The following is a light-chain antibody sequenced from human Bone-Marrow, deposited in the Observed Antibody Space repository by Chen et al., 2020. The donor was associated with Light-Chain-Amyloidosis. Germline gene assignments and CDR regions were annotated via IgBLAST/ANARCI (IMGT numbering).Light chain of an antibody. Sequence: SYVLTQPSSVSVAPGQTATLACGGNNIGSTSVHWYQQTPGQAPLLVVYEDSDRPSGIPERLAGSNSGNTATLTISRVEAGDEADYYCQVWDRGSDRPVFGGGTKLTVL. CDR2: EDS. CDR3: QVWDRGSDRPV. V-gene: IGLV3-21*02. CDR1: NIGSTS. J-gene: IGLJ3*02.